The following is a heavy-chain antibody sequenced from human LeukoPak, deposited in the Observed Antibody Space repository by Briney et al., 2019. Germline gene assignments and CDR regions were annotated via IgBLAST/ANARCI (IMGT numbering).Heavy chain of an antibody. Sequence: PGGALRLSCAAIGFTSNYWMHWVRQAPGKGLVGGSRISCDGSTTFYADSAKARFTISRHNSKNTLYLQMNSLRAEDTAVYYCTRGYSGYGNFDCWGQGTLVTVSS. CDR3: TRGYSGYGNFDC. J-gene: IGHJ4*02. V-gene: IGHV3-74*01. CDR1: GFTSNYW. D-gene: IGHD5-12*01. CDR2: ISCDGSTT.